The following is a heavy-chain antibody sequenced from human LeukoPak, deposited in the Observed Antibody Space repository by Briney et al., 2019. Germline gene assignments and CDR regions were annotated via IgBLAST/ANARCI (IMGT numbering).Heavy chain of an antibody. D-gene: IGHD6-19*01. CDR3: ARGPTSSGWYGERWEFRGDYYYYMDV. V-gene: IGHV1-69*13. CDR2: IIPIFGTA. Sequence: GASVKVSCKASGGTFSSYAISWVRQAPGQGLEWMEGIIPIFGTANYAQKFQGRVTITADESTSTAYMELSSLRSEDTAVYYCARGPTSSGWYGERWEFRGDYYYYMDVWGKGTTVTVSS. J-gene: IGHJ6*03. CDR1: GGTFSSYA.